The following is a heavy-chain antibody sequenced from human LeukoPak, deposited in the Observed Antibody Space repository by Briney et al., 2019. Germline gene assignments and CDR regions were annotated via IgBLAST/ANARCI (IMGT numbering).Heavy chain of an antibody. V-gene: IGHV4-38-2*01. CDR3: ARPSGQYYYGSGTEFHY. Sequence: SETLSLTCAVSGYSISSGYYWGWIRQPPGKGLEWIGSIYHSGSTYYNPSLKSRVTISVDTSKTQFSLTLSSVTAADTAVYYCARPSGQYYYGSGTEFHYWGQGTLVTVSS. CDR2: IYHSGST. J-gene: IGHJ4*02. CDR1: GYSISSGYY. D-gene: IGHD3-10*01.